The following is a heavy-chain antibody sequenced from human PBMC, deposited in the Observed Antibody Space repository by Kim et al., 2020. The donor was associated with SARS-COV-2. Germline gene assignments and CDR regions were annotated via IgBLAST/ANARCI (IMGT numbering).Heavy chain of an antibody. D-gene: IGHD3-10*01. CDR3: ARGDLWFGELFLYYFDY. V-gene: IGHV3-33*01. CDR2: IWYDGSNK. Sequence: GGSLRLSCAASGFTFSSYGMHWVRQAPGKGLEWVAVIWYDGSNKYYADSVKGRFTISRDNSKNTLYLQMNSLRAEDTAVYYCARGDLWFGELFLYYFDYWGQGTLVTVSS. J-gene: IGHJ4*02. CDR1: GFTFSSYG.